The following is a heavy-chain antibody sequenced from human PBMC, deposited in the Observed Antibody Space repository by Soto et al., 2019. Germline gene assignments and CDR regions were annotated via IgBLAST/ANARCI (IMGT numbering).Heavy chain of an antibody. CDR3: ARGTVAMPPRVSFDI. CDR1: GGSISSGDYY. D-gene: IGHD2-2*01. CDR2: IYYSGST. J-gene: IGHJ3*02. Sequence: PSETLSLTCTVSGGSISSGDYYWSWIRQPPGKGLEWIGYIYYSGSTYYNPSLKSRVTISVDTSKNQFSLKLSSVTAADTAVYYCARGTVAMPPRVSFDIWGQGTMVTVSS. V-gene: IGHV4-30-4*01.